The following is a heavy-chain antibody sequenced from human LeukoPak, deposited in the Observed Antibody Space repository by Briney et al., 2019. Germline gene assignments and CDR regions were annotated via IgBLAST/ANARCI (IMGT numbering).Heavy chain of an antibody. CDR1: GGSISSYY. D-gene: IGHD1-20*01. J-gene: IGHJ4*02. Sequence: SETLSLTCTVSGGSISSYYWSWIRQPPGKGLEWIGYIYYSGSTNYNPSLKSRVTISVDTSKNRFSLKLSSVTAADTAVYYCARGSSITGHFDYWGQGTLVTVSS. V-gene: IGHV4-59*08. CDR2: IYYSGST. CDR3: ARGSSITGHFDY.